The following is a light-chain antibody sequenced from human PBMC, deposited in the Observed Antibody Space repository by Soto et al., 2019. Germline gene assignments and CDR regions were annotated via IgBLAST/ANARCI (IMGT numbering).Light chain of an antibody. CDR2: LNSDGSH. CDR1: SGHSNYA. V-gene: IGLV4-69*01. Sequence: QLVLTQSPSASASLGASVKLTCTLSSGHSNYAIAWHQQQPEKGPWYLLKLNSDGSHSKGDGIPDRFSGSSSGAERYLTISSLQSEDEADSYCQTWGTGVFGGGTKLTVL. CDR3: QTWGTGV. J-gene: IGLJ2*01.